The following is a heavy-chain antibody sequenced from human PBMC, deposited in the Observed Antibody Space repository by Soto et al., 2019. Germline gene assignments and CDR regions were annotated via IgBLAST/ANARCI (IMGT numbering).Heavy chain of an antibody. Sequence: GGSLRLSCAASGFTFSSYGMHWVRQAPGKGLEWVAVIWYDGSNKYYADSVKGRFTISRENSKNTLYLQMNSLRAEDTAVYYCARVRRLGVKVHYYYYYGMDVWGQGTTVTVSS. CDR1: GFTFSSYG. CDR2: IWYDGSNK. CDR3: ARVRRLGVKVHYYYYYGMDV. V-gene: IGHV3-33*01. D-gene: IGHD3-16*01. J-gene: IGHJ6*02.